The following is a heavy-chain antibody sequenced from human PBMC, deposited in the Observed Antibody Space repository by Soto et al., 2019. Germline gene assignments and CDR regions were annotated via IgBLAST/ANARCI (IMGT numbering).Heavy chain of an antibody. CDR3: ARVFSVPAPGILDWYFDL. CDR1: GGSISSSGYY. D-gene: IGHD3-3*01. J-gene: IGHJ2*01. CDR2: IYYSGNT. V-gene: IGHV4-39*07. Sequence: SETLSLTCTVSGGSISSSGYYWGWIRQPPGKGLEWIGGIYYSGNTYYNPSLKSRVTISVDTSKNQFSLKLSSVTAADTAVYYCARVFSVPAPGILDWYFDLWGRGTLVTVSS.